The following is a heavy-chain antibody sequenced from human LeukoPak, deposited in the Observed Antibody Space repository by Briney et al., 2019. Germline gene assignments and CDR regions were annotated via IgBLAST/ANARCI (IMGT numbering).Heavy chain of an antibody. V-gene: IGHV3-74*01. CDR2: INSDGSST. J-gene: IGHJ4*02. CDR3: ARLERKVAFVY. D-gene: IGHD1-1*01. CDR1: GFTFSSYW. Sequence: GGSLRLSCAASGFTFSSYWMHWVRQAPGKGLVWVSRINSDGSSTSYADSVKGRFTISRDNAKNTLYLQMNSLRAEDTAVYYCARLERKVAFVYWGQGTLVTVSS.